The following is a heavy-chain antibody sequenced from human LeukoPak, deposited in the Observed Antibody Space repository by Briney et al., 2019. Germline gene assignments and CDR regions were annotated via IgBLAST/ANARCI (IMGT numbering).Heavy chain of an antibody. CDR1: GGSISSYY. D-gene: IGHD3-9*01. CDR3: ARGTGGIYDILSGYYRFWYFDL. J-gene: IGHJ2*01. Sequence: SETLSLTCTVSGGSISSYYWNWIRQPAGKGLEWIGRISTSGSTNYNPSLKSRVTMSVDTSKNQFSLKLSSVTAADTAVYYCARGTGGIYDILSGYYRFWYFDLWGRGTLVTVSS. V-gene: IGHV4-4*07. CDR2: ISTSGST.